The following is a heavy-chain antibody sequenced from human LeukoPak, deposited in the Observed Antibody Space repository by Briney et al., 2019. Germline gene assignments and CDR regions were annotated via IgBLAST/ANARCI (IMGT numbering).Heavy chain of an antibody. D-gene: IGHD3-10*01. J-gene: IGHJ4*02. V-gene: IGHV3-23*01. CDR2: ISSSDGT. CDR3: ARGPTAVSAGY. Sequence: QPGGSLRLSCAASGFTFSNFAMSWVRQAPGKGLEWVSGISSSDGTYYADSLKGRFTISRDNSKNTLSLQMNSLRADDTAVYYCARGPTAVSAGYWGQGTLVTVSS. CDR1: GFTFSNFA.